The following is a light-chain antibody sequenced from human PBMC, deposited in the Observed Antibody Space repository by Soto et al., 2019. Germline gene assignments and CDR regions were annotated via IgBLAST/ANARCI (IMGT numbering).Light chain of an antibody. CDR3: QQRSNWPPT. V-gene: IGKV3-11*01. CDR2: DAS. CDR1: QIVSSY. Sequence: EIVLTQSPATLSLSPGERANLSCRASQIVSSYLAWYQQKPGQAPRLLIYDASNRATGIPARFSGSGSGTDFTLTISSLEPEDFAVYYCQQRSNWPPTFGQGTKVDIK. J-gene: IGKJ1*01.